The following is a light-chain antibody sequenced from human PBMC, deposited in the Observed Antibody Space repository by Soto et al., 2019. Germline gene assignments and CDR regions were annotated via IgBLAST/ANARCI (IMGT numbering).Light chain of an antibody. CDR2: DAS. V-gene: IGKV1-13*02. CDR1: QGISSA. J-gene: IGKJ4*02. Sequence: AIPLTQSPSSLSASVGDRVTITCRASQGISSALAWYQQKPGKAPKLLIYDASSLESGVPSRFSGSGAGTDFTLTSSSLQPEDFANYYCQQFNSYPLTFGGGNKVEIK. CDR3: QQFNSYPLT.